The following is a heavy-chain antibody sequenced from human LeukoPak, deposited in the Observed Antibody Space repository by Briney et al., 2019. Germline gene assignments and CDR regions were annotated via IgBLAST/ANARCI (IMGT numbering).Heavy chain of an antibody. J-gene: IGHJ2*01. CDR2: ITRSSGDK. Sequence: GGSLRLSCAASGFTFSSYSLNWVRQAPGKGLEWISYITRSSGDKYYADSVKGRFTISRDNDKNSLFLLMNSLRANDTAVYYCACSSGYYEDHQFDLWGRGTLVTVSS. D-gene: IGHD3-22*01. CDR1: GFTFSSYS. V-gene: IGHV3-21*05. CDR3: ACSSGYYEDHQFDL.